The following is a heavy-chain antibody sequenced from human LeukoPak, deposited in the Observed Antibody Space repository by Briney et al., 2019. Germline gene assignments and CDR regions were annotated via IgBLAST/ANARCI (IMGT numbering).Heavy chain of an antibody. CDR1: GYTFTSYY. CDR2: INPSGGST. D-gene: IGHD3-10*01. J-gene: IGHJ4*02. Sequence: ASVKVSCKASGYTFTSYYMHWVRQAPGQGLEWMGIINPSGGSTSYAQKFQGRVTMTRDMSTSTVYMELSSLRSKDTAMYYCARDGHSGSYFYWGQGTLVTVSS. CDR3: ARDGHSGSYFY. V-gene: IGHV1-46*01.